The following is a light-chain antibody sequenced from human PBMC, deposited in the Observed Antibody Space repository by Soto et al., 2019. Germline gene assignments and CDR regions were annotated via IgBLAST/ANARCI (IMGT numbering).Light chain of an antibody. CDR3: QSYDSSLSGSNV. CDR1: SSNIGAGYD. Sequence: SVLTQPPSVSGAPGQRVTISCTGSSSNIGAGYDVHWYQQLPGTAPKLLIYGNSNRPSGVPDRFSGSKSGTSASLAITGLQAEDEADYYCQSYDSSLSGSNVFGTGTKLTVL. J-gene: IGLJ1*01. CDR2: GNS. V-gene: IGLV1-40*01.